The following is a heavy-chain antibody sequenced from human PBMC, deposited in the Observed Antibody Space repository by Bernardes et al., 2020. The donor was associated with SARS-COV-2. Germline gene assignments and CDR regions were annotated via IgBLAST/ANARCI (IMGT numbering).Heavy chain of an antibody. D-gene: IGHD3-10*01. CDR1: GYTFSSSD. Sequence: GGSLTLSCSASGYTFSSSDMHWVCHASAKGLEWVSGIGVAGDTYYPDSVKSRFTISRENAKNSLYLQVNSLRAGDTALYYCTRARSGKLLYFNYWGQETLVTVSS. J-gene: IGHJ4*02. CDR3: TRARSGKLLYFNY. V-gene: IGHV3-13*01. CDR2: IGVAGDT.